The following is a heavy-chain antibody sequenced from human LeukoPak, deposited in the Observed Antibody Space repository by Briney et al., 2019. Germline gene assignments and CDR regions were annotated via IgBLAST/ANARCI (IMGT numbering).Heavy chain of an antibody. D-gene: IGHD1-26*01. Sequence: ASVKVSCKASGYTFTGYYMHWVRQAPGQGLEWMGWINPNSGCTNYAQKLQGRVTMTTDTSTSTAYMEMRSLRSDDTAVYYCARGVGANGAFDIWGQGTMVTVSS. V-gene: IGHV1-2*02. CDR1: GYTFTGYY. CDR2: INPNSGCT. CDR3: ARGVGANGAFDI. J-gene: IGHJ3*02.